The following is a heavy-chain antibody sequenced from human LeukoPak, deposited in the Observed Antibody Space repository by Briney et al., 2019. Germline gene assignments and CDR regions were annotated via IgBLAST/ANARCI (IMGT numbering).Heavy chain of an antibody. CDR2: ISSIISYI. D-gene: IGHD2-2*02. Sequence: GGSLRLSCAASGFTFSSYSMNWVRQAPGKGLERVSSISSIISYIYYADSVKGRFTISRDNAKNSLYLQTNSLRAEDTAVYYCARDIVVVPAAIHDYYYGMDVWGQGTTVTVSS. CDR1: GFTFSSYS. J-gene: IGHJ6*02. V-gene: IGHV3-21*01. CDR3: ARDIVVVPAAIHDYYYGMDV.